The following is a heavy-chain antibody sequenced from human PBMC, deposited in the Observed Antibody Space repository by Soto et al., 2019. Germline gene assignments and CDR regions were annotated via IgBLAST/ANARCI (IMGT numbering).Heavy chain of an antibody. CDR3: ARGRDEITMNQNWLDP. CDR1: GYSFTSYW. J-gene: IGHJ5*02. Sequence: GESLKISCKGSGYSFTSYWIGWVRQMPGKGLVWMGIIYPGDSATRYSPSFQGQVTISADKPSSTADLQWSSLKASDTAMYYCARGRDEITMNQNWLDPWGQGTLVTVSS. D-gene: IGHD3-3*01. V-gene: IGHV5-51*04. CDR2: IYPGDSAT.